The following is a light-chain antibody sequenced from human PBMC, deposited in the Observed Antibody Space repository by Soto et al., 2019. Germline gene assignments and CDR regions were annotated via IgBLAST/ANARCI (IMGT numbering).Light chain of an antibody. CDR2: GSS. CDR3: QQYNNWPPWT. CDR1: QSISSN. V-gene: IGKV3-15*01. J-gene: IGKJ1*01. Sequence: EVVMTQSPATLSVSPGERATLSCRASQSISSNLAWYQQKPGQVPRLLIYGSSTRATGIPARFSGSGSGTEFTLTTSSLQSEDFVVYYCQQYNNWPPWTFGQGTKVEIK.